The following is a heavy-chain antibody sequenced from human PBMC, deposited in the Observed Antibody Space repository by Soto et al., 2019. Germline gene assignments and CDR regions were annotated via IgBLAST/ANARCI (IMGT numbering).Heavy chain of an antibody. D-gene: IGHD1-20*01. CDR2: INPANGNT. CDR3: AREREITDDYSLYGLDV. CDR1: GYRFTTFA. V-gene: IGHV1-3*01. J-gene: IGHJ6*02. Sequence: QVRLAQSGTEVREPGASVKISCQTSGYRFTTFAIQWVRRAAGQRLEWMGWINPANGNTKYAQKFQGRVKIAADTSASTVFMELSNLRPEDTAVYFWAREREITDDYSLYGLDVWGQGTAISVSS.